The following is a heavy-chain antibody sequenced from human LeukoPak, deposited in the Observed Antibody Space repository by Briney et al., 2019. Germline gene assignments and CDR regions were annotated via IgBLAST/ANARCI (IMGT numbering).Heavy chain of an antibody. D-gene: IGHD1-26*01. CDR2: IYYSGST. Sequence: PSETLSPTCTVSGGSISSSGYYWGWIRRPPGKGLEWIASIYYSGSTYYNPSLKSRVTISVDTSKNQLSLKLSSLTAADTAVYYCARHEYSGSYYGLSWFDPWGQGTLVTVSS. V-gene: IGHV4-39*01. CDR3: ARHEYSGSYYGLSWFDP. J-gene: IGHJ5*02. CDR1: GGSISSSGYY.